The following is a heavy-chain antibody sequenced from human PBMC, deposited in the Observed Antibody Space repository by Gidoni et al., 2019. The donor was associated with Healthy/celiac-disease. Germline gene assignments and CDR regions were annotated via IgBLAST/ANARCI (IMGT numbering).Heavy chain of an antibody. CDR3: AIIGSYYPL. V-gene: IGHV3-30*03. CDR2: ISYDGSNK. D-gene: IGHD1-26*01. Sequence: QVQLVESGGGVVQPGRSLRLPCAASGFTFSSYGMHWVRQAPGKGLEWVAVISYDGSNKYYADSVEGRFTISRDNSKNTLYLQMNSLRAEDTAVYYCAIIGSYYPLWGQGTLVTVSS. J-gene: IGHJ4*02. CDR1: GFTFSSYG.